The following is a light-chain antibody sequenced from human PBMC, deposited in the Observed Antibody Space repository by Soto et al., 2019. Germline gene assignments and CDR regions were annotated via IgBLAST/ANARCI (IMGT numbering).Light chain of an antibody. CDR2: DAS. CDR1: QNIRSR. V-gene: IGKV1-5*01. J-gene: IGKJ5*01. Sequence: DIQMTQSHSTLSASVGDRVTITFRASQNIRSRLAWFQQKPGKAPKLLIYDASTLERGVPSRFSGTGSGTGFTLTISSLQPDDFATYYCQQYHRASITFGQGTRLEIK. CDR3: QQYHRASIT.